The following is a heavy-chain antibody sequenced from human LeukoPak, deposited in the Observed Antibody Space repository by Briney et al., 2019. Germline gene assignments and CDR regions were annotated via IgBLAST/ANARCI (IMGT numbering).Heavy chain of an antibody. CDR3: VRDVETRSMVRDY. CDR1: GYTFTSYY. Sequence: GASVKVSCKASGYTFTSYYMHWVRQAPGQGLEWMGWINPSSGGTNYAQKFQGRVTMTRDTSISTAYMELSRLTSDDTAVYYCVRDVETRSMVRDYWGQGTLVTVSS. J-gene: IGHJ4*02. D-gene: IGHD3-10*01. V-gene: IGHV1-2*02. CDR2: INPSSGGT.